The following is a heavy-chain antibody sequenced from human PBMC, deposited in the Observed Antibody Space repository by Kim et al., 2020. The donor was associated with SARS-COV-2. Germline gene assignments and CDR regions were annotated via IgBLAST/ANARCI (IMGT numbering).Heavy chain of an antibody. Sequence: GGSLRLSCAASGFTFNTYAMSWVRQAPGKGLEWVSVIGGGGGTTYYADSVKGRFTISRDNSKNTLYLQMNSLRAEDTAVYYCAKEAYRNNWCYFDYWGQGSLVTVSS. CDR2: IGGGGGTT. CDR3: AKEAYRNNWCYFDY. D-gene: IGHD6-13*01. CDR1: GFTFNTYA. J-gene: IGHJ4*02. V-gene: IGHV3-23*01.